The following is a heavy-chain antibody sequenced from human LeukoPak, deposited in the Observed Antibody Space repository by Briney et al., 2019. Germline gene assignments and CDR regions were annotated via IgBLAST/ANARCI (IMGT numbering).Heavy chain of an antibody. J-gene: IGHJ4*02. V-gene: IGHV3-21*04. CDR2: ISSSSSYI. Sequence: TGGSLRLSCAASGFTFSSYSMNWVRQAPGKGLEWVSSISSSSSYIYYADSVKGRFTISRDNSKNTLYLQMNSLRAEDTAVYYCAKGRPPGVIMAGRGGFDYWGQGTLVTVSS. D-gene: IGHD5-12*01. CDR1: GFTFSSYS. CDR3: AKGRPPGVIMAGRGGFDY.